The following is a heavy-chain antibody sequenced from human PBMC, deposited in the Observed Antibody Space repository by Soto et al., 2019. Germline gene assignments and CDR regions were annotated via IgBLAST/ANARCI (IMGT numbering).Heavy chain of an antibody. CDR3: ARESYSSGWYYYYGMDV. CDR2: ISAYNGNT. J-gene: IGHJ6*02. D-gene: IGHD6-19*01. Sequence: QVQLVQSGAEVKKPGASVKVSCKASGYTFTSYGISWVRQAPGQGLEWMGWISAYNGNTNYAQKLQGRVTMTTDTSTSAAYMELRSLRSDDTAVYYCARESYSSGWYYYYGMDVWGQGTTVTVSS. CDR1: GYTFTSYG. V-gene: IGHV1-18*01.